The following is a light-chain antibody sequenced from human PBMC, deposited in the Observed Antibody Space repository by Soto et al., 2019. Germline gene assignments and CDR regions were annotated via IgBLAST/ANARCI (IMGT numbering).Light chain of an antibody. J-gene: IGKJ2*01. V-gene: IGKV3-11*01. Sequence: EIVLTQSPATLSLSPGERATLSCRASQTVSSNLGWYQQKPGQAPRLLIYDTSNRATGIPARFSGSGSGTDFTLTISSLESEEFAIYYCHQRNNWPYTFGQGTKLEIK. CDR3: HQRNNWPYT. CDR1: QTVSSN. CDR2: DTS.